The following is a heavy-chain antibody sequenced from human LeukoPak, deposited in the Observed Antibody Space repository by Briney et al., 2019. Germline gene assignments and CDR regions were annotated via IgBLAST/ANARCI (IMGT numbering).Heavy chain of an antibody. CDR3: AKSRGIVVADY. D-gene: IGHD3-22*01. CDR2: ISGSGGST. CDR1: GFTFSSYA. Sequence: GGSLRLSCAASGFTFSSYAISWVRQAPGKGLEWASVISGSGGSTYYADSVTGRFTISRDNSKNTLYLQMNSLRAEDTAVYYCAKSRGIVVADYWGQGTLVTVSS. V-gene: IGHV3-23*01. J-gene: IGHJ4*02.